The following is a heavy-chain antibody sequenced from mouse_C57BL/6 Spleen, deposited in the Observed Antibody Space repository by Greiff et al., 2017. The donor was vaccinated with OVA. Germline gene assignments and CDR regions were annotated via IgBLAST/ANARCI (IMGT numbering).Heavy chain of an antibody. CDR2: IDPSDSYT. CDR1: GYTFTSYW. J-gene: IGHJ4*01. Sequence: QVQLQQPGAELVMHGASVKLSCKASGYTFTSYWMHWVKQRPGQGLEWIGEIDPSDSYTNYNQKFKGKSTLTVDKSSSTAYMQLSSLTSEDSAVYYCARRSTMTPYYYAMDYWGQGTSVTVSS. V-gene: IGHV1-69*01. D-gene: IGHD2-4*01. CDR3: ARRSTMTPYYYAMDY.